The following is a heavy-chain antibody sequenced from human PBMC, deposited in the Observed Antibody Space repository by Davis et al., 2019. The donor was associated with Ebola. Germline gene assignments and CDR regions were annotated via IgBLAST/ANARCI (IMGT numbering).Heavy chain of an antibody. D-gene: IGHD6-13*01. CDR2: ISSSGNYI. J-gene: IGHJ4*02. CDR3: ARSIAPDY. V-gene: IGHV3-21*01. CDR1: GFTFISYY. Sequence: GESLKISCEASGFTFISYYMSWVRQAPGKGLEWVSSISSSGNYIYYADSVKGRFTISRDNAKNSLYLQMNTLRAEDTAVYYCARSIAPDYWGQGTLVTVSS.